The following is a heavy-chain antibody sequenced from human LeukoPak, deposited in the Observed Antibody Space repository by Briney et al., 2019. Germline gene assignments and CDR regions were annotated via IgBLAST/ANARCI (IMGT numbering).Heavy chain of an antibody. Sequence: GESLKISCKASGYSFTTYWIGWVRQMPGKGLEWMGIIYPGDSDTIYSPSFEGQVTISADWSNTTAYLQWSSLKASDTGMYYCARHECSGAGCYGWFDPWGQGTLVTVSS. D-gene: IGHD2-15*01. V-gene: IGHV5-51*01. CDR3: ARHECSGAGCYGWFDP. CDR1: GYSFTTYW. J-gene: IGHJ5*02. CDR2: IYPGDSDT.